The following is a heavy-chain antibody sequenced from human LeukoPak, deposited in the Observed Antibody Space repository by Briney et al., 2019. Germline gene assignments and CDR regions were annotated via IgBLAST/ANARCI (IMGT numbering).Heavy chain of an antibody. CDR1: GFTFSVYS. D-gene: IGHD5-24*01. J-gene: IGHJ4*02. CDR2: ISTDGSNE. CDR3: ARPNAYNPPSC. V-gene: IGHV3-30*04. Sequence: PGRSLRLSCAASGFTFSVYSMHWVRQAPGKGLEWVAVISTDGSNEYYAESVKGRFTISRDNSKTTLYLQMNSLRVEDSGVYYCARPNAYNPPSCWGQGTLVTVSS.